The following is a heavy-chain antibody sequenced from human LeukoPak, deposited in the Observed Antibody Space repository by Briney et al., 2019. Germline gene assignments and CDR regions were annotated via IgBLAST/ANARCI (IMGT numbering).Heavy chain of an antibody. D-gene: IGHD1-14*01. CDR1: GYIFTGYL. V-gene: IGHV1-2*02. CDR2: MNPKNGGT. CDR3: ARDGEGRTNFDY. J-gene: IGHJ4*02. Sequence: GASVKVSCGASGYIFTGYLVHWVRQAPGQSLEWMGWMNPKNGGTSYARKFRGRVIMTRDTSISTAYMELSRLRSDDTAVYYCARDGEGRTNFDYWGQGTLITVSS.